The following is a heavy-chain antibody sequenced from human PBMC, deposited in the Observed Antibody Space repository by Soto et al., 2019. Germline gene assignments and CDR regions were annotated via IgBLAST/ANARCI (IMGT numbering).Heavy chain of an antibody. CDR1: GYSFTSYW. Sequence: PGESLKISCKGSGYSFTSYWIRWVRQMPGKGLDWMGIIYPGDSDTRYSPSFQGQVTISADKSISTAYLQWSSLKASDTAMYYCARLYYDFWSGPKTHYGMDVWGQGTTVTVSS. J-gene: IGHJ6*02. V-gene: IGHV5-51*01. CDR2: IYPGDSDT. D-gene: IGHD3-3*01. CDR3: ARLYYDFWSGPKTHYGMDV.